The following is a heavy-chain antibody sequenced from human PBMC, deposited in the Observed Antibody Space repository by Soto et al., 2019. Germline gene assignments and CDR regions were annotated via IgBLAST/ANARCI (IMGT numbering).Heavy chain of an antibody. Sequence: QITLKESGPTLVNPTQTLTLTCTFSGFSLSTSGVGVGWIRQPPGKALEWLALIYWDDDKRYSPSLKSRITITNDPSTNQVVLTMTNMDPVDTATYYCAHRHYYDSSVNGVYWGQGTLVTVSS. CDR3: AHRHYYDSSVNGVY. CDR1: GFSLSTSGVG. V-gene: IGHV2-5*02. J-gene: IGHJ4*02. D-gene: IGHD3-22*01. CDR2: IYWDDDK.